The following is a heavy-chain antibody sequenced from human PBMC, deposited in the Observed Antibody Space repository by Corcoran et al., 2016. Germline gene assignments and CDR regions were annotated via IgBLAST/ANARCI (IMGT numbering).Heavy chain of an antibody. Sequence: QVQLVQSGAEVKKPGASVKVSCKASGYTFTGYYIHWVRQAPGQGLEWMGWINPKSGGTNFAPKFQGRVTMTRDTSISTAYMELSRVRSDDTAVYYCARDEDGMDVWGQGTTVTVS. CDR2: INPKSGGT. CDR1: GYTFTGYY. J-gene: IGHJ6*02. CDR3: ARDEDGMDV. V-gene: IGHV1-2*02.